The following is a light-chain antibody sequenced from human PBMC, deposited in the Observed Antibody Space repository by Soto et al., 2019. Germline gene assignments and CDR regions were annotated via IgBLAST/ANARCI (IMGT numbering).Light chain of an antibody. CDR2: GAS. CDR3: QQYNSQWT. J-gene: IGKJ1*01. Sequence: EIVMTQSPATLSVSPGERATLSCRASQSVSNNYLAWYQQKPGQAPRLLIYGASNRATGIPDRFSGSGSGTDFTLTISRLEPDDFATYYCQQYNSQWTFGQGTKVDIK. CDR1: QSVSNNY. V-gene: IGKV3-20*01.